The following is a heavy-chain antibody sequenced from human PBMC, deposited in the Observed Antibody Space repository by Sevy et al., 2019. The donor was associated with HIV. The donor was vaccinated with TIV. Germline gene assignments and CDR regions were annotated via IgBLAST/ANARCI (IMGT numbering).Heavy chain of an antibody. V-gene: IGHV3-21*01. CDR1: RFTFSSDS. Sequence: GGSLRLSCVASRFTFSSDSMNWVRQAPGKGLEWVSSISSSSSYIYYADSVKGRFSISRVNAKKSLYLQMNSLRVEDTAVYYCARDRDGAGSSGGYGMDVWGQGTTVTVSS. CDR2: ISSSSSYI. J-gene: IGHJ6*02. CDR3: ARDRDGAGSSGGYGMDV. D-gene: IGHD3-10*01.